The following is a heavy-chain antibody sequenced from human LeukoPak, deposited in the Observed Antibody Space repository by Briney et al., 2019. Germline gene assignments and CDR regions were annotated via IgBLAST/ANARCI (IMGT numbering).Heavy chain of an antibody. D-gene: IGHD2-15*01. J-gene: IGHJ4*02. V-gene: IGHV3-30*03. Sequence: PGGSLRLSCAASGFTFSSYGMHWVRQAPAKGLEWGAVISNDGRSIYYADSVKGRFTISRDNSKNTLYLQVNSLRAEDTAVYSCAREACSGSCHSDYFDYWGLGTLATVSS. CDR2: ISNDGRSI. CDR3: AREACSGSCHSDYFDY. CDR1: GFTFSSYG.